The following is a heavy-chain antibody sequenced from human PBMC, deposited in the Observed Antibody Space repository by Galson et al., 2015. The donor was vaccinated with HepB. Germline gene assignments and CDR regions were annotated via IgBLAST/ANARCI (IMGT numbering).Heavy chain of an antibody. D-gene: IGHD2-2*01. CDR3: STQGRHCSSTSCYGEFDP. V-gene: IGHV3-48*03. CDR1: GFTFSSYE. J-gene: IGHJ5*02. Sequence: SLRLSCAASGFTFSSYEMNWVRQAPGKGLEWLSYISGGGTTIYYSDSVKGRFTISRDNAKNSLYLQMNSLRAEDTAVYYCSTQGRHCSSTSCYGEFDPWGQGTLVTVSS. CDR2: ISGGGTTI.